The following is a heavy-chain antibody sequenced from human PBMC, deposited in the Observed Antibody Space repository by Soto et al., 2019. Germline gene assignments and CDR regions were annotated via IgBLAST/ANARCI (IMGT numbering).Heavy chain of an antibody. CDR3: AKRSSSSTFDY. CDR1: GFTFSDYY. V-gene: IGHV3-11*01. CDR2: ISGSGSTM. D-gene: IGHD6-6*01. J-gene: IGHJ4*02. Sequence: GGSLRLSCAASGFTFSDYYMSWIRQAPGQGLEWISYISGSGSTMYYADSVKGRFTISRDNSKNTLYLQMSSLRAEDTAVYYCAKRSSSSTFDYWGQGTLVTVSS.